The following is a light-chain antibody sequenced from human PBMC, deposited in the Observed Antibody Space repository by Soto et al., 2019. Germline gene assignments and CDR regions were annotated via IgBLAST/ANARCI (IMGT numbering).Light chain of an antibody. V-gene: IGKV1-39*01. Sequence: DIQMPQSPSSLSASVGDTVTITCRASQSISSYLSWYQQKPGKAPKVLIYAASSLQSGVSSRFSVSKSETDFTLTISSLQPEDFAAYYCQQSYRVPLPFGGGTKVEIK. CDR2: AAS. CDR1: QSISSY. J-gene: IGKJ4*01. CDR3: QQSYRVPLP.